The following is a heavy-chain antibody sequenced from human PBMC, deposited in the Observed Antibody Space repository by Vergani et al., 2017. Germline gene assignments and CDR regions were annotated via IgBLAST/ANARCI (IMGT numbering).Heavy chain of an antibody. D-gene: IGHD3-10*01. CDR2: INPNSGGT. CDR1: GYTFTGYY. Sequence: QVQLVQSGAEVKKPGASVKVSCKASGYTFTGYYMHWVRQAPGQGLEWMGWINPNSGGTNYAQKFQGRVTMTRDTSISTAYMELSRLRSDDTAVYYCATSSLHHHRVRGVILGAFDIWGQGTMVTVSS. V-gene: IGHV1-2*02. CDR3: ATSSLHHHRVRGVILGAFDI. J-gene: IGHJ3*02.